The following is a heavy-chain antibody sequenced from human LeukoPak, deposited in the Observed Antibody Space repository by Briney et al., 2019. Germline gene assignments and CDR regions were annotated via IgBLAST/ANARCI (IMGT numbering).Heavy chain of an antibody. D-gene: IGHD3-9*01. Sequence: SETLFLTCTVSGGSISSGDYYWSWIRQPPGKGLEWIGYIYYSGSTYYNPSLKSRVTISVDTSKNQFSLKLSSVTAADTAVYYCARALVLRYFDWLGIHAFDIWGQGTMVTVSS. CDR1: GGSISSGDYY. CDR3: ARALVLRYFDWLGIHAFDI. V-gene: IGHV4-30-4*01. CDR2: IYYSGST. J-gene: IGHJ3*02.